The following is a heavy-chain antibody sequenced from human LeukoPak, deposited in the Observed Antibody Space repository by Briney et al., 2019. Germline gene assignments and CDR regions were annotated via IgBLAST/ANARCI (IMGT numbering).Heavy chain of an antibody. CDR1: GFTFSSYS. J-gene: IGHJ6*04. CDR2: ISSSSSYI. CDR3: ATRRCSIAACRASSYRCFDF. Sequence: GGSLRLSCAASGFTFSSYSMNWVRQAPGKGLEWVSSISSSSSYIYYADSVKGRFTISRDNARNSVHLELSNLRAEDTAVYYCATRRCSIAACRASSYRCFDFWGKGTTVIVSS. D-gene: IGHD2-2*01. V-gene: IGHV3-21*06.